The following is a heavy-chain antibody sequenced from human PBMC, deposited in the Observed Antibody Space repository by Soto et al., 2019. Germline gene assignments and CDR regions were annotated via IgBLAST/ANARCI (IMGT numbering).Heavy chain of an antibody. D-gene: IGHD6-13*01. J-gene: IGHJ6*03. CDR3: AREGAAARDYYYYYMDV. CDR1: GGTFSSYT. CDR2: IIPILGIA. V-gene: IGHV1-69*04. Sequence: SVKVSCKASGGTFSSYTISWVRQAPGQGLEWMGRIIPILGIANYAQKFQGRVTITADKSTSTAYMELSSLRSEDTAVYYCAREGAAARDYYYYYMDVWGKGTTVTVS.